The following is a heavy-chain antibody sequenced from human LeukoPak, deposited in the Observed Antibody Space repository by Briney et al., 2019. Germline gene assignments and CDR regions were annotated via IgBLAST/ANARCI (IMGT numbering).Heavy chain of an antibody. CDR3: ARHERLGYYCSGGSCYHYFDY. V-gene: IGHV4-34*01. CDR2: INHSGST. CDR1: GGSFSGYY. Sequence: SETLSLTCAVYGGSFSGYYWSWIRQPPGKGLEWIGEINHSGSTNYNPSLKSRVTISVDTSKNQFSLKLSSVTAADTAVYYCARHERLGYYCSGGSCYHYFDYWGQGTLVTVSS. D-gene: IGHD2-15*01. J-gene: IGHJ4*02.